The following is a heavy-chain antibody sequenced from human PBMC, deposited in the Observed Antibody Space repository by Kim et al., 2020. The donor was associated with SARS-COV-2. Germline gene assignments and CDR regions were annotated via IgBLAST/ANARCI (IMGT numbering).Heavy chain of an antibody. D-gene: IGHD2-15*01. J-gene: IGHJ6*02. CDR1: GYTLTELS. CDR3: ATGPKVVVVVAASYYYGMDV. CDR2: FDPEDGET. Sequence: ASVKVSCKVSGYTLTELSMHWVRQAPGKGLEWMGGFDPEDGETIYAQKFQGRVTMTEDTSTDTAYMELSSLRSEDTAVYYCATGPKVVVVVAASYYYGMDVWGQGTTVTVSS. V-gene: IGHV1-24*01.